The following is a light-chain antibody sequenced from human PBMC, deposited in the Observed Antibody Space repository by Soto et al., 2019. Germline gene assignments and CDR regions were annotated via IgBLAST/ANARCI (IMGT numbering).Light chain of an antibody. V-gene: IGLV1-40*01. Sequence: QSVLTQPPSVSGAPGQRVTISCTGSYSNIGAGYEVHWYQQIPGTAPKLLISGHNNRPSGVPDRFFGSKSGTSASLAITGLQAEDEANYYCQSYDTSLSGVIFGAGTKLTVL. CDR2: GHN. J-gene: IGLJ2*01. CDR1: YSNIGAGYE. CDR3: QSYDTSLSGVI.